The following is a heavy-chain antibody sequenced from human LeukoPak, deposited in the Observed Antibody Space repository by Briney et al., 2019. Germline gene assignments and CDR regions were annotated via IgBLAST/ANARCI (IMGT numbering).Heavy chain of an antibody. CDR1: GFTFNIYA. CDR2: ISGSGGST. D-gene: IGHD2-15*01. J-gene: IGHJ3*02. CDR3: AKDEGVVVVAASGEGFFDI. V-gene: IGHV3-23*01. Sequence: GGSLRLSCATSGFTFNIYAMNWVRQAPGKGLEWVSAISGSGGSTYYADSVKGRFTISRDNSKNTLYLQMNSLRAEDTAVYYCAKDEGVVVVAASGEGFFDICGQGTMVTVSS.